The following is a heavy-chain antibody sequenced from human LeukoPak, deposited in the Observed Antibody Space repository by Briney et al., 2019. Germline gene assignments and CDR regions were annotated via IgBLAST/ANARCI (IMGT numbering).Heavy chain of an antibody. D-gene: IGHD2-2*01. J-gene: IGHJ4*02. Sequence: PGXGGEWXGEINHSGSPNYNPSLKSLLTISVDTSKHQFSLKLSSVTAADTAVYYCARGRGYCSSTSCYWARGFDYWGQGTLVTVSS. CDR2: INHSGSP. CDR3: ARGRGYCSSTSCYWARGFDY. V-gene: IGHV4-34*01.